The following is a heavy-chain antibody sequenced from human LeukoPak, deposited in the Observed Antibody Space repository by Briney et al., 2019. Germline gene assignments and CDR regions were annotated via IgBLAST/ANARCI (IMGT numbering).Heavy chain of an antibody. J-gene: IGHJ5*02. V-gene: IGHV4-38-2*01. CDR2: ISHSGNT. CDR3: ARSMISMLKVDWFDP. CDR1: GYSISSGHY. D-gene: IGHD3-16*01. Sequence: PSETLSLTCDVSGYSISSGHYWGWIRQPPGKGLEWIGSISHSGNTYYNPSLKSRVTISLDTSKNQFSLKLNSVTDADTAVYFCARSMISMLKVDWFDPWGQGTLVTVSS.